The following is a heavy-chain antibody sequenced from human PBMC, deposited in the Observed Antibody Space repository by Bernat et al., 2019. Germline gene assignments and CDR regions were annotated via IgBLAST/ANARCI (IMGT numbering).Heavy chain of an antibody. J-gene: IGHJ6*03. CDR1: GGTFSSYT. V-gene: IGHV1-69*02. Sequence: QVQLVQSGAEVKKPGPSVKVSCKASGGTFSSYTISWVRQAPGQGLEWMGRIIPILGIANYAQKFQGRVTITADKSTSTAYMELSSLRSEDTAVYYCARANYDILTGLENYYMDVWGKGTTVTVSS. D-gene: IGHD3-9*01. CDR2: IIPILGIA. CDR3: ARANYDILTGLENYYMDV.